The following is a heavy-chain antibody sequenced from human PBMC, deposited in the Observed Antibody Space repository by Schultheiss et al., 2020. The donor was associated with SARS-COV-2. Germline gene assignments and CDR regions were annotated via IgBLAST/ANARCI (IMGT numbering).Heavy chain of an antibody. CDR3: AKDGGPRIAAATLFDP. CDR1: GFTFSSYG. Sequence: GGSLRLSCAASGFTFSSYGMHWVRQAPGKGLEWVAVIWYDGSNKYYADSVKGRFTISRDNSKNTLYLQMNSLRAEDTAVYYCAKDGGPRIAAATLFDPWGQGTLVTVSS. J-gene: IGHJ5*02. V-gene: IGHV3-33*06. CDR2: IWYDGSNK. D-gene: IGHD6-13*01.